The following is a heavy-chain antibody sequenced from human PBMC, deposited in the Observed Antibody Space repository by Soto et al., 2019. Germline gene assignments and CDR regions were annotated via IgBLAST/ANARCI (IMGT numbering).Heavy chain of an antibody. V-gene: IGHV1-2*02. CDR1: GYTFTSYF. Sequence: GASVKVSCKASGYTFTSYFIHWVRQAPGQGLEWMGWINPNSGATKYAQKLQGRVTMTRDTSSSTAYMELRVLRSDDTAISYCARGGGTILAPLPWGEGTLFTVSS. CDR2: INPNSGAT. J-gene: IGHJ5*02. CDR3: ARGGGTILAPLP. D-gene: IGHD3-3*01.